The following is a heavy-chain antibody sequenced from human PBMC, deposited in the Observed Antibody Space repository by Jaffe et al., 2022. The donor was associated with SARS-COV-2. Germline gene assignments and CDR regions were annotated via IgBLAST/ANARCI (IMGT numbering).Heavy chain of an antibody. Sequence: QVQLVESGGGVVQPGRSLRLSCAASGFTFSSYGMHWVRQAPGKGLEWVAVIWYDGSNKYYADSVKGRFTISRDNSKNTLYLQMNSLRAEDTAVYYCARLNEVGATMGGYFDYWGQGTLVTVSS. CDR1: GFTFSSYG. D-gene: IGHD1-26*01. J-gene: IGHJ4*02. CDR2: IWYDGSNK. V-gene: IGHV3-33*01. CDR3: ARLNEVGATMGGYFDY.